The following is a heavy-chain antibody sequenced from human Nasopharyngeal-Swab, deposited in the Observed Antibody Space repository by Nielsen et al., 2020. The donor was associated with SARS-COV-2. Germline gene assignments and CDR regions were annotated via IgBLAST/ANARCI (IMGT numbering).Heavy chain of an antibody. J-gene: IGHJ3*01. CDR3: AKTAWKGDFDAFDL. CDR1: GFAFSRYG. D-gene: IGHD3-16*01. V-gene: IGHV3-30*02. Sequence: GESLKISCGVSGFAFSRYGMHWVRQAPGQGLEWVAFIRYDGSNKYYADSVKGRFTISRDNSKNTLYLQMNSLRAEDTAVYYCAKTAWKGDFDAFDLWGQGTMVTVSS. CDR2: IRYDGSNK.